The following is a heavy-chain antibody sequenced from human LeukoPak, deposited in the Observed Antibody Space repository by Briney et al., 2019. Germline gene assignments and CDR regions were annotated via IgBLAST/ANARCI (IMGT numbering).Heavy chain of an antibody. V-gene: IGHV3-23*01. D-gene: IGHD2-2*01. Sequence: GGSLRLSCAASGFTFSSYAMSWVRQAPGKGLEWVSAISGSGGSTYYADSVKGRFTISRDNSKNTLYLQMNSLRAEDTAVYYCAKLLGYCSSTSCYAGLYYFDYWGQGTLVTVSS. J-gene: IGHJ4*02. CDR1: GFTFSSYA. CDR2: ISGSGGST. CDR3: AKLLGYCSSTSCYAGLYYFDY.